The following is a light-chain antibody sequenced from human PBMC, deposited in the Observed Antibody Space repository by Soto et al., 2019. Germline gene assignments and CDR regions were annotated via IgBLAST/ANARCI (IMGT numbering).Light chain of an antibody. Sequence: QSALTQPASVSGSPGQSITISCTGTSSDVGSYNLVSWYQQHPGKAPKLIIYEGNKRPSGVSNRFSGSKSGNTASLTISGLQAEDEADYYCCSYVGSSTYVFGTGTKVTVL. V-gene: IGLV2-23*01. CDR3: CSYVGSSTYV. CDR1: SSDVGSYNL. J-gene: IGLJ1*01. CDR2: EGN.